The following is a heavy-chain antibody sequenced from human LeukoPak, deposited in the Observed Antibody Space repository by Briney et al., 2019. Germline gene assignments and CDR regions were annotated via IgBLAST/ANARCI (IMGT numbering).Heavy chain of an antibody. CDR1: GGSISSYY. V-gene: IGHV4-59*01. Sequence: KPSETLSLTCTVSGGSISSYYWSWIRQPPAKGLEWIGYVYYSGSTNYNPSLKSRVTISVDTSKNQFSLKLSSVTAADTAVHYCASNTGTTLRAFDIWGQGTMVTVSS. CDR3: ASNTGTTLRAFDI. D-gene: IGHD1-7*01. CDR2: VYYSGST. J-gene: IGHJ3*02.